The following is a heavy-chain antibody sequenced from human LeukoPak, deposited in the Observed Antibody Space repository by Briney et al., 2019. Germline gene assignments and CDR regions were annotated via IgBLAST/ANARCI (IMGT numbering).Heavy chain of an antibody. V-gene: IGHV4-38-2*01. Sequence: PSETLSLTCVVSGYSISSGYYWGWIRQPPGKGLEWIGSIYHSGSTYYNPSLKSRVTISVDTSKNQFSLKLSSVTAADTAVYYCARLAAYSSSWYDYWGQGTLVTVSS. CDR3: ARLAAYSSSWYDY. CDR2: IYHSGST. CDR1: GYSISSGYY. J-gene: IGHJ4*02. D-gene: IGHD6-13*01.